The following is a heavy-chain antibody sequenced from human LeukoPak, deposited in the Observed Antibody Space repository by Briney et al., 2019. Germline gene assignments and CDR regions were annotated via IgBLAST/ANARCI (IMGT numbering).Heavy chain of an antibody. CDR1: GYRFTHYW. J-gene: IGHJ3*02. CDR3: AGLEPTAHAFDI. Sequence: GESLKISCKGSGYRFTHYWIACVRQMRRKGLECIGIIYPGDCDTRYSPSVQGQFTISADKSISTAYLQWSSLNASEAPKYYCAGLEPTAHAFDIWGKGTMDTVSS. D-gene: IGHD4-11*01. CDR2: IYPGDCDT. V-gene: IGHV5-51*01.